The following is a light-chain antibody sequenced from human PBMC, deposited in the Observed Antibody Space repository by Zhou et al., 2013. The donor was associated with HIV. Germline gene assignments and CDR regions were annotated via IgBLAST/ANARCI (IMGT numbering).Light chain of an antibody. J-gene: IGKJ2*01. V-gene: IGKV1-5*03. CDR3: QHYNADPYT. Sequence: DIQMTQSPSTLSASVGDRVTITCRASQDISIWLAWYRQKPGKAPELLIYKASNLESGVPSRFSGSGSGTDFSLTISSLQPDDFATYYCQHYNADPYTFGQGTKLEI. CDR2: KAS. CDR1: QDISIW.